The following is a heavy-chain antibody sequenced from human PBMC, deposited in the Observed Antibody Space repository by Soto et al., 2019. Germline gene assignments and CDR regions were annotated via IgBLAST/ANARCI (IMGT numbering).Heavy chain of an antibody. CDR3: ARVGVGLAAPRVWPY. CDR1: GYTFTSYG. V-gene: IGHV1-18*01. J-gene: IGHJ4*02. Sequence: ASVKVSCKASGYTFTSYGISWGRQAPGQGLEWMAWINPYNGNTKYAEKFLGRVTVTTSTATAYMEVRSLTSDDTAVFYCARVGVGLAAPRVWPYWGQGTPVTVSS. D-gene: IGHD6-13*01. CDR2: INPYNGNT.